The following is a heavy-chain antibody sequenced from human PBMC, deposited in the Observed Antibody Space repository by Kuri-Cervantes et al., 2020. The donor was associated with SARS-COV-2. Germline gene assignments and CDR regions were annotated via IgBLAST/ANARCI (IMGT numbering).Heavy chain of an antibody. CDR2: IYPGDSDT. CDR3: ARLFQWPGFFLAQFDY. CDR1: GYSFTSYW. Sequence: GESLKISCKGSGYSFTSYWIGWVRQMPGKGLEWMVIIYPGDSDTRYSPSFQGQVTISADKSISTAYLQWSSLKASDTARYYCARLFQWPGFFLAQFDYWGQGTLVTVSS. D-gene: IGHD6-19*01. J-gene: IGHJ4*02. V-gene: IGHV5-51*01.